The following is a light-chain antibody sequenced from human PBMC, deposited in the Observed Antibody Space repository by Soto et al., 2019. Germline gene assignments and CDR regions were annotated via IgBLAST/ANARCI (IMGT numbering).Light chain of an antibody. CDR1: SSDIGAHNF. J-gene: IGLJ1*01. Sequence: QSALAPPASVSGPPGQAITVSCSGTSSDIGAHNFVSWYQQHPGKAPKLIIYEVINRPSGVSDRFSGSKSGNTASLTISGLQSEDEADYYCSSYTTTNAFVFGSGTKVTVL. V-gene: IGLV2-14*03. CDR3: SSYTTTNAFV. CDR2: EVI.